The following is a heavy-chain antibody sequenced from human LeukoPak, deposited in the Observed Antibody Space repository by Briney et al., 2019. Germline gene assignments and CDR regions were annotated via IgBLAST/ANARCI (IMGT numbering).Heavy chain of an antibody. V-gene: IGHV3-48*04. D-gene: IGHD2-15*01. J-gene: IGHJ4*02. CDR1: GFTFSSYW. CDR3: ASHLVVVAPVDY. CDR2: ISSSGSTI. Sequence: GGSLRLSCAASGFTFSSYWMTWVRQAPGKGLEWVSCISSSGSTIYYADSVRGRFTISRDNAKNSLYLQMNSLRAEDTAVYYCASHLVVVAPVDYWGQGTLVTVSS.